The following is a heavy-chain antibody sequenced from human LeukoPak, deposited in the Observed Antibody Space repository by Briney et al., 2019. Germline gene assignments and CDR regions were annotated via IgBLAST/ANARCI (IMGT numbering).Heavy chain of an antibody. Sequence: GGSLRPSCAASGFTFSSYWMNWARQAPGKGLEWVAVISYDGSNKYYADSVKGRFTISRDNSKNTLYLQMNSLRAEDTAVYYCARDRPGIAAAGTLDYWGQGTLVTVSS. D-gene: IGHD6-13*01. V-gene: IGHV3-30-3*01. J-gene: IGHJ4*02. CDR3: ARDRPGIAAAGTLDY. CDR2: ISYDGSNK. CDR1: GFTFSSYW.